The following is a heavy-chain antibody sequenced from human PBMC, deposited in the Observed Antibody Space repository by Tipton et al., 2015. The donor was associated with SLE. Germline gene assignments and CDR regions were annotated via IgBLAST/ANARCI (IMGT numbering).Heavy chain of an antibody. CDR3: ARMAAGKLPFDY. D-gene: IGHD6-13*01. V-gene: IGHV4-59*01. J-gene: IGHJ4*02. Sequence: LRLSCTVSGGSISSYYWSWIRQPPGKGLEWIGYIYYSGSTNYNPSLKSRVTISVDTSKNQFSLKLSSVTAADTAVYYCARMAAGKLPFDYWGQGTLVTVSS. CDR1: GGSISSYY. CDR2: IYYSGST.